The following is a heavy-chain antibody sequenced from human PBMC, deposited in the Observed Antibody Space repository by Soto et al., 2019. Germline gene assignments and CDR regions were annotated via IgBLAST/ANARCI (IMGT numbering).Heavy chain of an antibody. Sequence: ASVKVSCKASGYTFTSYGISWVRQAPGQGLEWMGWISAYNGNTNYAQKLQGRVTMTTDTSTSTAYMELRSLRSDDTAVYYCGRDGYCSGGSCYGHAFDIWGQGTMVTVSS. V-gene: IGHV1-18*01. D-gene: IGHD2-15*01. CDR1: GYTFTSYG. CDR2: ISAYNGNT. J-gene: IGHJ3*02. CDR3: GRDGYCSGGSCYGHAFDI.